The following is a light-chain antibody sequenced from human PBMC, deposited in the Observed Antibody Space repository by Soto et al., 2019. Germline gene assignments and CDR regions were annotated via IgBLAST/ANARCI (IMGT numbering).Light chain of an antibody. CDR1: QTISSW. J-gene: IGKJ5*01. CDR3: QQYHTSSIT. V-gene: IGKV1-5*01. Sequence: GDRVTITCRASQTISSWLAWYQQKPGKAPNLLIYDASTLERGVPSRFSATGSGTEFTLTIDSLQPDDFETYYCQQYHTSSITLGQGTRLEIK. CDR2: DAS.